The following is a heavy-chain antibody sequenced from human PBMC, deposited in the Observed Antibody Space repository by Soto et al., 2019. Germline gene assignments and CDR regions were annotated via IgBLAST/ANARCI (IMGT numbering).Heavy chain of an antibody. CDR2: ISNSGGST. CDR1: GFTFSNYV. Sequence: EVPLLESGGGLVQPGGSLRISCAASGFTFSNYVMSWVRQAPGKGLEWVSSISNSGGSTYYAASVKGRFTISRDNSKNTLYLQMNSLRAEDTAVYYCAKEDVGGYYYSGLWGRGTLVTVSS. J-gene: IGHJ4*02. D-gene: IGHD1-26*01. V-gene: IGHV3-23*01. CDR3: AKEDVGGYYYSGL.